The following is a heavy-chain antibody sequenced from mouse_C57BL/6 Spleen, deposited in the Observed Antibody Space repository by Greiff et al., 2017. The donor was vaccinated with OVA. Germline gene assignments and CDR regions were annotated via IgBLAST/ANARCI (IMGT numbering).Heavy chain of an antibody. CDR1: GYTFTSYW. CDR3: ARNYGSSYTFAY. CDR2: IYPSDSET. J-gene: IGHJ3*01. V-gene: IGHV1-61*01. D-gene: IGHD1-1*01. Sequence: VQLQQPGAELVRPGSSVKLSCKASGYTFTSYWMDWVKQRPGQGLEWIGNIYPSDSETKYNQKFKDKATLTVDKSSSTAYMQLSSLTSEDSAVYYCARNYGSSYTFAYWGQGTLVTVSA.